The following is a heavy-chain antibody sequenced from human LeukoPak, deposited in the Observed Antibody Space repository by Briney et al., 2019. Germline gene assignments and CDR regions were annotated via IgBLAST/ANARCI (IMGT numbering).Heavy chain of an antibody. CDR3: AKALRPYHYDSSGYPR. CDR2: ISGSGGST. J-gene: IGHJ4*02. Sequence: PGGSLRLSCAASGFTFSSYAMSWVRQAPGKGLEWVSAISGSGGSTYYADSVKGRFTISRDNSKNTLYLQMNSLRAEDTAVYYCAKALRPYHYDSSGYPRWGQGTLVTVSS. V-gene: IGHV3-23*01. CDR1: GFTFSSYA. D-gene: IGHD3-22*01.